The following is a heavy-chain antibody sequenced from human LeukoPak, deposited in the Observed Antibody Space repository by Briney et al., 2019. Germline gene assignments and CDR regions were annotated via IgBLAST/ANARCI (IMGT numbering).Heavy chain of an antibody. J-gene: IGHJ3*02. V-gene: IGHV3-23*01. Sequence: GGSLRLSCAASGFTFSSYAMSWVRQAPGNGLEWVSVISGSGSSTYYADSVKGRFTISRDTSKNTLHLQMNSLRPEDTAVYYCAKGFPGTFAFDIWGQGTMVTVSS. CDR1: GFTFSSYA. CDR3: AKGFPGTFAFDI. CDR2: ISGSGSST. D-gene: IGHD6-13*01.